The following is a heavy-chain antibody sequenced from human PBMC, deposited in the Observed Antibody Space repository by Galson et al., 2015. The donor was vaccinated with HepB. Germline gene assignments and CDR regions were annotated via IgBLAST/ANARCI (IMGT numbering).Heavy chain of an antibody. CDR3: ARGGGRYFDFLFPCDY. V-gene: IGHV3-30*14. J-gene: IGHJ4*02. Sequence: SLRLSCAASGFTFNNYAMHWVRQAPGKGLEWVAMISYDGSDESYADPVKGRLTMSRDNSNNTLYLQMSGLRPEDTAVYYCARGGGRYFDFLFPCDYWGQGTLVTVSS. CDR1: GFTFNNYA. CDR2: ISYDGSDE. D-gene: IGHD3-9*01.